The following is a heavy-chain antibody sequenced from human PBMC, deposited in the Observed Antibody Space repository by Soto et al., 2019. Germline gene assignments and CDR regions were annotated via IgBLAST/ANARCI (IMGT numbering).Heavy chain of an antibody. CDR2: IIPIFGTA. Sequence: PVKVSGKAPGGTFSSYATSWVRQAPGQGLESMGGIIPIFGTANYAQKFQGRVTITADKSTSAAYMELSSLRSEDTAVYYCARDILSTDNHIAVAANRRYYCMDVWGQATTVTISS. V-gene: IGHV1-69*06. CDR3: ARDILSTDNHIAVAANRRYYCMDV. J-gene: IGHJ6*01. CDR1: GGTFSSYA. D-gene: IGHD6-19*01.